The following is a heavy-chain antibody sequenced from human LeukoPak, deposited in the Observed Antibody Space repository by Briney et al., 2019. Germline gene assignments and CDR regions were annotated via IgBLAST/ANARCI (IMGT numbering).Heavy chain of an antibody. Sequence: GGSLRLSCAASGFSFSSYGMHWVRQAPGKGLEWVAFIRYDGNIKHYADSVKGRFTISRDSSKNTLHLQMNSLRPEDTAVYYCAKGGSGSWDYFDYWGQGTLVTVSS. V-gene: IGHV3-30*02. J-gene: IGHJ4*02. D-gene: IGHD6-13*01. CDR3: AKGGSGSWDYFDY. CDR1: GFSFSSYG. CDR2: IRYDGNIK.